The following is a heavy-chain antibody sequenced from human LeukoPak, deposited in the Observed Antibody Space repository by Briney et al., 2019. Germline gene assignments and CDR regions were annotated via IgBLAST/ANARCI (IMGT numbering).Heavy chain of an antibody. J-gene: IGHJ4*02. D-gene: IGHD3-22*01. CDR3: ARGNDSSGYYFDY. CDR1: GGSFSGYY. V-gene: IGHV4-34*01. Sequence: SETLSLTCAVYGGSFSGYYWSWIRQPPGKGLEWIGEINHSGSTNYNPSLKSRVTISVDTSKNQFSLKLSSVIAADTAVYYCARGNDSSGYYFDYWGQGTLVTVSS. CDR2: INHSGST.